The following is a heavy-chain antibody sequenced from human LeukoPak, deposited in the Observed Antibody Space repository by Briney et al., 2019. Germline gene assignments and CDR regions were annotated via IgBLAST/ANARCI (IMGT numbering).Heavy chain of an antibody. CDR3: ARDRDSSGYYYV. CDR1: GFSVSRDY. J-gene: IGHJ4*02. Sequence: PGGSLRLSCAASGFSVSRDYMSWVRQAPGKGLEWVSVIYSGGSTYYADSVKGRFTISRDNSKNTLYLQMNSLRAEDTAVYYCARDRDSSGYYYVWGQGTLVNVSS. D-gene: IGHD3-22*01. V-gene: IGHV3-53*01. CDR2: IYSGGST.